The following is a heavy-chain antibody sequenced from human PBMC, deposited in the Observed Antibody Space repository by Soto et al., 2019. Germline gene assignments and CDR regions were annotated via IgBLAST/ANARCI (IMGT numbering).Heavy chain of an antibody. J-gene: IGHJ4*02. D-gene: IGHD7-27*01. V-gene: IGHV4-34*01. Sequence: QVQLQQWDAGLLKPSETLSLTCAVYGGSLSGYYWNWIRQPPGKGLEWIGEINHSGSTNYNPSLKSRVTISVDTSKNQFSLKLSSVTAADTAVYYCARGWGRIFDYWGQGMLVTVSS. CDR3: ARGWGRIFDY. CDR1: GGSLSGYY. CDR2: INHSGST.